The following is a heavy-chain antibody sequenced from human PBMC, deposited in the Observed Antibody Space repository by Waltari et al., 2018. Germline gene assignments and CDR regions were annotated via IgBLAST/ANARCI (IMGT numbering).Heavy chain of an antibody. CDR3: ARGWTRVGDAFDI. J-gene: IGHJ3*02. D-gene: IGHD3-3*01. Sequence: QVQLQESGPGLVKPSQTLSLTCTVSGGSISSGGYYWSWIRQHPGKCLEWIGYIYYSGSTYYNPSLKSRVTISVDTSKNQFSLKLSSVTAADTAVYYCARGWTRVGDAFDIWGQGTMVTVSS. CDR2: IYYSGST. CDR1: GGSISSGGYY. V-gene: IGHV4-31*03.